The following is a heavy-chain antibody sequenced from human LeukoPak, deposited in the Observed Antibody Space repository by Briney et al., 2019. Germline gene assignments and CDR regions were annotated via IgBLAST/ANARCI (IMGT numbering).Heavy chain of an antibody. D-gene: IGHD4/OR15-4a*01. V-gene: IGHV1-69*06. CDR3: ARSRPSGFIDYWDY. J-gene: IGHJ4*02. CDR2: IIPIFGTA. Sequence: SVKVSCKASEATFNSYAISRVRQPHGQGLEWMGMIIPIFGTATYAQKFRGRVTITADKSTSTVYMELSSLRSEDTAVYYCARSRPSGFIDYWDYWGEGTLVTVSS. CDR1: EATFNSYA.